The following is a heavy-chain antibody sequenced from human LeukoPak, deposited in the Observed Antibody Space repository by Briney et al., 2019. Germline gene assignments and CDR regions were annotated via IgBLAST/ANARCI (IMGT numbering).Heavy chain of an antibody. J-gene: IGHJ1*01. CDR1: GFTFSNYA. CDR2: ISYDGSNK. D-gene: IGHD4-23*01. V-gene: IGHV3-30-3*01. Sequence: PGGTLRLSCAASGFTFSNYAMHWVRQAPGKGLEWVAVISYDGSNKYYADSVKGRFTISRDNSKNTLYLQMNSLRSEDTAVYYCATLYWVVTIRAFQHWGQGTLVTVSS. CDR3: ATLYWVVTIRAFQH.